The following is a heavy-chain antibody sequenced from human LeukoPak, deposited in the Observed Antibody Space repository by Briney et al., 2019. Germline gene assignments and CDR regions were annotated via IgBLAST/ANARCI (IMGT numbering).Heavy chain of an antibody. D-gene: IGHD3-22*01. V-gene: IGHV3-53*01. Sequence: GGSLRLSCAASGFTFSSYSMNWVRQAPGKGLEWVSVIYSGGSTYYADSVKGRFTISRDNSKNTLYLQMNSLRAEDTAVYYCARDLGYYYDSSGYYQNYWGQGTLVTVSS. CDR2: IYSGGST. CDR3: ARDLGYYYDSSGYYQNY. J-gene: IGHJ4*02. CDR1: GFTFSSYS.